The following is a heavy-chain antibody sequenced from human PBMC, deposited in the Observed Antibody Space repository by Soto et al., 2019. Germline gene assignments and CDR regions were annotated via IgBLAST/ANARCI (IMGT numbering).Heavy chain of an antibody. J-gene: IGHJ4*02. CDR1: GGSISSSSYY. V-gene: IGHV4-39*01. CDR2: IYYSGST. D-gene: IGHD3-9*01. Sequence: PSETLSLTCTVSGGSISSSSYYWGWIRQPPGKGLEWIGSIYYSGSTYYNPSLKSRVTISVDTSKNQFSLKLSSVTAVDTAVYYCASGRYGSGKTVPFDYWGQGTLVTVSS. CDR3: ASGRYGSGKTVPFDY.